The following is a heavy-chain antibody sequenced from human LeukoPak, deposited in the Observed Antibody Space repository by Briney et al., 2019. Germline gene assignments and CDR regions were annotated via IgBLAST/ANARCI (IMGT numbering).Heavy chain of an antibody. Sequence: SETLSLTCTVSGGSIRGYYWTWIRQPPGKGLEWIGYIYYSGSTNYNPSLKSRVTISVDMPKNQFSLKLRSVTAADTAVYYCGKDNGAPCSAPWAEEPLATVS. CDR2: IYYSGST. V-gene: IGHV4-59*01. CDR1: GGSIRGYY. D-gene: IGHD2-8*01. J-gene: IGHJ5*02. CDR3: GKDNGAPCSAP.